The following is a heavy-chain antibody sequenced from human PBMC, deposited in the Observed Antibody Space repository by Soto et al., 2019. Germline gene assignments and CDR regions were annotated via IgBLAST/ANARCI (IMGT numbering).Heavy chain of an antibody. D-gene: IGHD6-6*01. Sequence: GASVKVSCKASGYTFTDYYMHWVRQAPGQGLEWMGWINPTSGGTNYAQRFQGRVTMTRDTSISTAYMELSRLRSDDTAVYYCAREGSSSSKYFQHWGQDTLVTVSS. CDR3: AREGSSSSKYFQH. CDR2: INPTSGGT. V-gene: IGHV1-2*02. CDR1: GYTFTDYY. J-gene: IGHJ1*01.